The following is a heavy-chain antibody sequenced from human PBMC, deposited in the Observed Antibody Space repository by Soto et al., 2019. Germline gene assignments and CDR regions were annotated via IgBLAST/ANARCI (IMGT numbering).Heavy chain of an antibody. CDR1: GFMFDDFA. D-gene: IGHD3-22*01. CDR3: AKAPNVVTHWFDP. Sequence: EVQLVESGGGLVQPGRSLRLSCAASGFMFDDFAMHWVRQAPGKGLEWVSGISWNSGDVDYAGSVKGRFTISSDNAKHSVYLHVNSLRPEDTALYYLAKAPNVVTHWFDPWGQGTLVTVSS. CDR2: ISWNSGDV. J-gene: IGHJ5*02. V-gene: IGHV3-9*01.